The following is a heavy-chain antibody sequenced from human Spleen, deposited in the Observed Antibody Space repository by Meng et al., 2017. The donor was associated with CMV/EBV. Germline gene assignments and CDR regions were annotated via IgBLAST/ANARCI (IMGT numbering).Heavy chain of an antibody. CDR2: VDHSRRT. J-gene: IGHJ4*02. V-gene: IGHV4-34*01. D-gene: IGHD6-19*01. CDR1: CGSFSVSGYY. CDR3: TRGRGIAVSNN. Sequence: CAFYCGSFSVSGYYWNWIRQSPGKGLEWVGEVDHSRRTNYNPSLKSRVTISIDASKNQFSLRLNSVTAADTAVYYCTRGRGIAVSNNWGQGTLVTVSS.